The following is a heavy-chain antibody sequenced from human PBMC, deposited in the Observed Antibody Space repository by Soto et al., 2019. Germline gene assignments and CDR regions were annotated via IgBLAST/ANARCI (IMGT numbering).Heavy chain of an antibody. D-gene: IGHD1-7*01. V-gene: IGHV4-34*01. CDR1: GGSLSGYY. Sequence: SETLSLTCAVNGGSLSGYYWSWIRQSPGKGLEWIGEINHRGSSDYNPSLKSRVTLSIDASMNRVTQELTSVTAADTAVYYCARSDNRNSLYGVDVWGQGTAVTVSS. CDR3: ARSDNRNSLYGVDV. J-gene: IGHJ6*02. CDR2: INHRGSS.